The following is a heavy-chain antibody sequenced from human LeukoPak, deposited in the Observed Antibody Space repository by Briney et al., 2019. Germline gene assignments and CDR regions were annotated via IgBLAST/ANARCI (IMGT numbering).Heavy chain of an antibody. D-gene: IGHD5-24*01. Sequence: SETLSLTCTVSGGSISSYYWSWIRQPPGKGLEWIGYIYYSGSTNYNPSLKSRVTISVDTSKNQFSLKLSSVTAADTAVYYCARVMEMATIGAFDIWGQGTMVTVSS. J-gene: IGHJ3*02. V-gene: IGHV4-59*01. CDR2: IYYSGST. CDR1: GGSISSYY. CDR3: ARVMEMATIGAFDI.